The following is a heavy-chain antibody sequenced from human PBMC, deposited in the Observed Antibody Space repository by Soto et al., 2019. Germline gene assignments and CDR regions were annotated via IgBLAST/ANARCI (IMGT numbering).Heavy chain of an antibody. CDR3: ARRRYSSGRGYFDS. CDR1: GYTFTSYG. V-gene: IGHV1-18*04. D-gene: IGHD6-19*01. Sequence: ASVKVSCKSSGYTFTSYGISWVRQAPGQGLEWMGWISAYNGNTNYAQNLQGRVTMTTDTSTSTAYMELRSLRSDDTAVYYCARRRYSSGRGYFDSWGQGTLVTVSS. CDR2: ISAYNGNT. J-gene: IGHJ4*02.